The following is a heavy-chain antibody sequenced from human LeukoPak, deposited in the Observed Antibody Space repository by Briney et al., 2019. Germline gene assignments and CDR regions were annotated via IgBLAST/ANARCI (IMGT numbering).Heavy chain of an antibody. J-gene: IGHJ4*02. V-gene: IGHV1-46*01. CDR2: TNPSGGST. Sequence: ASVKVSCKASGYTFTSYYMHWVRQAPGQGLEWMGITNPSGGSTSYAQKFQGRVTMTRDTSTSTVYMELSSLRSEDTAVYYCARDGDYVWGSYRFYPLDYWGQGTLVTVSS. D-gene: IGHD3-16*02. CDR1: GYTFTSYY. CDR3: ARDGDYVWGSYRFYPLDY.